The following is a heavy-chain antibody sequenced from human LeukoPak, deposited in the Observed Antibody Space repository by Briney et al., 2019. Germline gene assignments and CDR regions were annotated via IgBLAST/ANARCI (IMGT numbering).Heavy chain of an antibody. Sequence: GGSLRLSCAASGFTFSSYVMHWVRQAPGKGLEWVAVISYDGSNKYYADSVKGRFTISRDNSKNTLYLQMNSLRAEDTAVYYCAKDVLDSSGYYSGLLDYWGQGTLVTVSS. CDR3: AKDVLDSSGYYSGLLDY. V-gene: IGHV3-30*18. CDR2: ISYDGSNK. D-gene: IGHD3-22*01. J-gene: IGHJ4*02. CDR1: GFTFSSYV.